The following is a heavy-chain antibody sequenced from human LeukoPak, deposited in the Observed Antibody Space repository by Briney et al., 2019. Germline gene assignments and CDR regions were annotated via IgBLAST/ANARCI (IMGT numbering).Heavy chain of an antibody. CDR3: ARDNGGWFDS. V-gene: IGHV3-7*03. Sequence: GGPLRLSCVASVFILRDYCTRWVRHAPGKGLEWVDNIEQGGSEQKHGGSVNGRFATSRDDANSTLYFQMDSLSGVDTAVNYCARDNGGWFDSWGRGTLVTVSS. J-gene: IGHJ5*01. CDR2: IEQGGSEQ. D-gene: IGHD3-10*01. CDR1: VFILRDYC.